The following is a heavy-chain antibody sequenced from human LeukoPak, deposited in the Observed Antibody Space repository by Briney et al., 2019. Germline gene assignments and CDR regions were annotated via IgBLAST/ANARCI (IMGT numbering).Heavy chain of an antibody. D-gene: IGHD6-13*01. V-gene: IGHV5-51*01. Sequence: GESLKISCKGSGYSFTSYWIGWVRQMPGKGLEWMGIIYPGDSDTRYSPSFQGQVTISADKSISTAYLQWSSLKASDTATYYCARSDRVGYSSSWYAYDYWGQGTLVTVSS. J-gene: IGHJ4*02. CDR3: ARSDRVGYSSSWYAYDY. CDR2: IYPGDSDT. CDR1: GYSFTSYW.